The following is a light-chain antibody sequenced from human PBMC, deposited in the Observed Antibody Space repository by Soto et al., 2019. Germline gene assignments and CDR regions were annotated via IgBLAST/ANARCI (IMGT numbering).Light chain of an antibody. CDR3: QQLNSYPPT. V-gene: IGKV1-9*01. Sequence: DIQLTQSPSFLSASVGDRVTITCRASQGISSYLAWYQQKPGKAPKLLISAASTLRSGVPSGFSGSGSGTEFTLTISSLQPEDFATYYCQQLNSYPPTFGPGTKVDTK. J-gene: IGKJ3*01. CDR2: AAS. CDR1: QGISSY.